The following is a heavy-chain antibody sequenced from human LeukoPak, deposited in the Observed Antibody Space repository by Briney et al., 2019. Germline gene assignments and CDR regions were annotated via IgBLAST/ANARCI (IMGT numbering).Heavy chain of an antibody. Sequence: GGSLRLSCAASGFTVSSNYMSWVRQAPGKGLEWVSVIYSGGSTYYADSVKGRFTISSDNSKNTLYLQMNSLRAEDTAVYYCARNGYDYYYYYYMDVWGKGTTVTVSS. V-gene: IGHV3-53*01. CDR2: IYSGGST. CDR3: ARNGYDYYYYYYMDV. D-gene: IGHD5-12*01. J-gene: IGHJ6*03. CDR1: GFTVSSNY.